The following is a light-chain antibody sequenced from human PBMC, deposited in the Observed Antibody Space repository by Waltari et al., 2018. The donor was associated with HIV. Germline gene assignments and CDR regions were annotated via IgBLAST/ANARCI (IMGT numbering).Light chain of an antibody. J-gene: IGKJ4*01. V-gene: IGKV1-9*01. CDR2: AAS. CDR1: QGIRSY. CDR3: QQLNSFPLT. Sequence: DIQLIQPPSFLSASVGDRVTVTCRASQGIRSYLAWYQQKPGKAPKLLIYAASTLQSGVPSRFSGSGSGTEFTLTVSSLQPEDFATYYCQQLNSFPLTFGGGTKVEIK.